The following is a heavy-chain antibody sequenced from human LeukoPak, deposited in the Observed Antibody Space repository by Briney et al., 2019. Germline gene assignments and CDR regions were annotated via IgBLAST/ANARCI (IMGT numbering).Heavy chain of an antibody. CDR2: ISGSVGST. CDR1: GFTFSNYA. Sequence: PGGSLRLSCAASGFTFSNYAMSWVRQAPGKGLEWVSAISGSVGSTYYADSVKGRFTISRDNSKNTLYLQMNSLRVEDTAVYYCAKDRSDCSSTSCYVGWYFDLWGRGTLITVSS. J-gene: IGHJ2*01. D-gene: IGHD2-2*01. V-gene: IGHV3-23*01. CDR3: AKDRSDCSSTSCYVGWYFDL.